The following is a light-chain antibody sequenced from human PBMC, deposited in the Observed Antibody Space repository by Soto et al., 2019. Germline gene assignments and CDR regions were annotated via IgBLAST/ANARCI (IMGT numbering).Light chain of an antibody. V-gene: IGLV2-8*01. CDR3: NSYAGSNNWV. CDR1: SSDVGGYNY. CDR2: EVT. J-gene: IGLJ3*02. Sequence: QSALTQPPSASGSLGQSVTISCTGTSSDVGGYNYVSWHQQHPGKAPKVMIYEVTERPPGVPDRFSGSKSGNTASLTVSGLQAEDEADYYCNSYAGSNNWVFGGGTKLTVL.